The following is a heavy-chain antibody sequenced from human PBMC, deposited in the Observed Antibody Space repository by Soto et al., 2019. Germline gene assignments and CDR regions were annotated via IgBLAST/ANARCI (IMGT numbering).Heavy chain of an antibody. CDR3: VRDGTKTLRDWFDP. D-gene: IGHD1-1*01. J-gene: IGHJ5*02. CDR1: GAAISGYY. V-gene: IGHV4-4*07. CDR2: IYATGTT. Sequence: SETLSLTCTVSGAAISGYYWSWIRKSAGKGLEWIGRIYATGTTDYNPSLKSRVMMSVDTSKKQFSLKLRSVTAADTAVYYCVRDGTKTLRDWFDPWGQGISVTVSS.